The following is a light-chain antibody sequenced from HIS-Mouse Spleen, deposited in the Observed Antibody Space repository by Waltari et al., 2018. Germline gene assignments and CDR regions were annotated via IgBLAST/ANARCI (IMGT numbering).Light chain of an antibody. J-gene: IGLJ2*01. CDR2: QDS. CDR3: QAWDSSTSSV. CDR1: KLGDKY. Sequence: SYELTQPPSVSVSPGQTASITCSGDKLGDKYACWYQQKPGQSPVLVIYQDSKRPSGIPERVPGSNSGNTATLTISGTQAMDEADYYCQAWDSSTSSVFGGGTKLTVL. V-gene: IGLV3-1*01.